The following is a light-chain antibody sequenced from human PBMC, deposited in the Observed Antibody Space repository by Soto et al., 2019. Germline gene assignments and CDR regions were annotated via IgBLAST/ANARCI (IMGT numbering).Light chain of an antibody. J-gene: IGKJ4*01. CDR2: GAS. Sequence: EIGLTQSPGTLSLPPAERACRSCRPSQSVSSEKLAWYQQKPGQAPRLLIFGASGRATGIPERFSGSGSGTDFSLTISRLEPEDSAVYYCPQYGSSLLTFGGGTMVDIK. V-gene: IGKV3-20*01. CDR3: PQYGSSLLT. CDR1: QSVSSEK.